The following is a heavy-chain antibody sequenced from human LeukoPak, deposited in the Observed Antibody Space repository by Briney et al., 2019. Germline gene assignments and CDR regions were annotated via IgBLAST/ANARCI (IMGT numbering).Heavy chain of an antibody. CDR2: ISSSSSYI. Sequence: GGSLRLSCAAFGFTFSNFGMNWVRQAPGKGLEWVSFISSSSSYIYYTDSVKGRFTISRDNAKNSVYLQMNSLRAEDTALYYCARDRFGSSNDAFDIWGQGTVVTVSS. J-gene: IGHJ3*02. CDR3: ARDRFGSSNDAFDI. D-gene: IGHD3-10*01. V-gene: IGHV3-21*01. CDR1: GFTFSNFG.